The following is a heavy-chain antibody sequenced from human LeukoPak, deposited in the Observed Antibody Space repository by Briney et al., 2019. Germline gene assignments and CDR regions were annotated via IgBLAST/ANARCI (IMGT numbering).Heavy chain of an antibody. CDR3: ARDPGGITGSSKWFDP. D-gene: IGHD1-20*01. J-gene: IGHJ5*02. V-gene: IGHV4-31*03. CDR1: GGSISSGGYY. CDR2: IYYSGST. Sequence: SETLSLTRTVSGGSISSGGYYWSWIRQHPGKGLEWIGYIYYSGSTYYNPSLKSRVTISVDTSKNQFSLKLSSVTAAETAVYYCARDPGGITGSSKWFDPWGQGTLVTVSS.